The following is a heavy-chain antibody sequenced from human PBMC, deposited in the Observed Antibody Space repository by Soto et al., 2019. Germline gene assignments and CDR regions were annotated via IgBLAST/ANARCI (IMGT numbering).Heavy chain of an antibody. CDR2: IKADGNEK. CDR3: ARANLGPFDY. CDR1: GFTFNNYW. V-gene: IGHV3-7*05. J-gene: IGHJ4*02. Sequence: EVQLVEPGGNLVQPGGSLRLSCEASGFTFNNYWMTWVRQAPGKGLEWVASIKADGNEKYYVDSVKGRFTISRDNTKNSLDLQMNSLRAEDTAAYFCARANLGPFDYWGQGTLVTVSS.